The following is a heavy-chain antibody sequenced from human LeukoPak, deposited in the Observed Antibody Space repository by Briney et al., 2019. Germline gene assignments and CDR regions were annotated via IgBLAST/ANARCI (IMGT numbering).Heavy chain of an antibody. D-gene: IGHD1-26*01. Sequence: PLETLSLTCTVSGGSISCTSYYWGWIRQPPGKGLEWIGSIYYSGSTYYNPSLKSRVTISVDTSKNQFSLKLSSVTAADTAVYYCGRPFNSGSPDYWGQGTLVTVSS. J-gene: IGHJ4*02. CDR1: GGSISCTSYY. CDR3: GRPFNSGSPDY. CDR2: IYYSGST. V-gene: IGHV4-39*01.